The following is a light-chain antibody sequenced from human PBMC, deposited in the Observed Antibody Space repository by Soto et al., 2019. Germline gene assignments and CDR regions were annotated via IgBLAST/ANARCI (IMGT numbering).Light chain of an antibody. Sequence: DIQMTQSPSTLSASVGDRVTITCRASQSISSWLAWYQQKPGKAPKLLISKASSLESGVPSRFSGSVPGTEFTLTISSLQPDDFATYYCQQYNSYWTFGQGTKV. CDR1: QSISSW. CDR3: QQYNSYWT. V-gene: IGKV1-5*03. J-gene: IGKJ1*01. CDR2: KAS.